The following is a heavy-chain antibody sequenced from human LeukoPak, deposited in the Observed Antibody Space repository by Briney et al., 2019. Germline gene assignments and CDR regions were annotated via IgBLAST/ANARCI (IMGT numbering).Heavy chain of an antibody. CDR3: VRDFKWLENFDI. CDR2: ISSNGLTT. Sequence: PGGSLRLSCAASGFTFSYYAMHWVRQAPGKGLEYVSTISSNGLTTYYGNSVKGRFTVSRDNSKNTLYLQMGSLRPEDMAVYYCVRDFKWLENFDIWGRGTMVTVSS. D-gene: IGHD5-12*01. V-gene: IGHV3-64*01. J-gene: IGHJ3*02. CDR1: GFTFSYYA.